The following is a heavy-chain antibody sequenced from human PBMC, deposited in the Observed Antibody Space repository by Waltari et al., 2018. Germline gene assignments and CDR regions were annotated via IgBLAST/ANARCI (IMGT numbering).Heavy chain of an antibody. CDR2: IYQSGST. J-gene: IGHJ4*02. CDR3: ARPSIFGVVYY. D-gene: IGHD3-3*01. CDR1: GYSISSGYY. V-gene: IGHV4-38-2*01. Sequence: QVQLQESGPGLVKPSETLSLTCAVSGYSISSGYYWGWIRQPPGKGLEWIGSIYQSGSTYYNPSLKSRVTISVDTSKNQFSLKLSSVTAADTAVYYCARPSIFGVVYYWGQGTLVTVSS.